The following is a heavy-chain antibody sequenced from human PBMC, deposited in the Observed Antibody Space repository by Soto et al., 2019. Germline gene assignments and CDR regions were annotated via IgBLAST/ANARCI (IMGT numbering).Heavy chain of an antibody. V-gene: IGHV3-23*01. CDR2: ISGSGGST. CDR3: AKDFRLRILSYYYMGV. J-gene: IGHJ6*03. CDR1: GFTFSSYA. Sequence: QPGGSLRLSCAASGFTFSSYAMSWVRQAPGKGLEWVSAISGSGGSTYYADSVKGRFTISRDNSKYTLYLQMNSLRAEDTAVYYCAKDFRLRILSYYYMGVWGKGTTVTVSS. D-gene: IGHD4-17*01.